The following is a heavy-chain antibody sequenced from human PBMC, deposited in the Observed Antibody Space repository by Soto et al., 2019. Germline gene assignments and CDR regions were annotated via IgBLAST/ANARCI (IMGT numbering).Heavy chain of an antibody. Sequence: QVPLVESGGGVVQPGRSLRLSCAASGFTFSSYAMHWVRQAPGKGLEWVAVISHDGNNKDYADSVKGRFTISRDNSENTLYLQLNSLRPDDMAVYYCARDTHKGRYYGSGSYYTAAGDVWGQGTTVTVSS. CDR3: ARDTHKGRYYGSGSYYTAAGDV. J-gene: IGHJ6*02. CDR1: GFTFSSYA. D-gene: IGHD3-10*01. CDR2: ISHDGNNK. V-gene: IGHV3-30*04.